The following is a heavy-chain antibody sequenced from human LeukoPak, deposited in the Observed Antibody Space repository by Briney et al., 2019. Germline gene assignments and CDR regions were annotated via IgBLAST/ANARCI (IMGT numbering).Heavy chain of an antibody. J-gene: IGHJ4*02. CDR1: GYTCTGYY. CDR2: INPNSGGT. D-gene: IGHD4-17*01. V-gene: IGHV1-2*02. Sequence: GASVKVSCKASGYTCTGYYMHWVRQAPGQGLEWMGWINPNSGGTNYAQKFQGRVTMTRDTSISTAYMELSSLRSEDTAVYYCARGNGDFDYWGQGTLVTVSS. CDR3: ARGNGDFDY.